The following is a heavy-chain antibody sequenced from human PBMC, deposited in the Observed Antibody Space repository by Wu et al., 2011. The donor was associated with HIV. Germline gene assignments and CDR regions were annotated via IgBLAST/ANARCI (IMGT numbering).Heavy chain of an antibody. Sequence: QVQLVQSGPEVKKPGASVKVSCKAFGYTFSNYDINWVRQAPGQGLEWMGWMNPKSGNIAYAKKFQGRVTMTRDTSMNTTYMELSSLRSDDTAVYYCARSGRYDFWSGYYTGGGDYWGQGTLVTVSS. V-gene: IGHV1-8*02. J-gene: IGHJ4*02. D-gene: IGHD3-3*01. CDR1: GYTFSNYD. CDR2: MNPKSGNI. CDR3: ARSGRYDFWSGYYTGGGDY.